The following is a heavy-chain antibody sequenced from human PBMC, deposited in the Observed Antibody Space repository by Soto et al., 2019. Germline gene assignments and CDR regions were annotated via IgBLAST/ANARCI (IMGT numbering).Heavy chain of an antibody. D-gene: IGHD6-13*01. V-gene: IGHV3-7*04. CDR3: ARKFRIAAAGTPGDY. CDR2: IKQDGSEK. CDR1: GFTFSTYS. J-gene: IGHJ4*02. Sequence: GGSLRLSCTASGFTFSTYSMNWVRQAPGKGLEWVANIKQDGSEKYYVDSVKGRFTISRDNAKNSMYLQMNSLRAEDTAVYYCARKFRIAAAGTPGDYWGQGTLVTVSS.